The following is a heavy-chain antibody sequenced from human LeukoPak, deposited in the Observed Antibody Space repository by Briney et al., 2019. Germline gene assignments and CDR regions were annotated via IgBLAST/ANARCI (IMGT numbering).Heavy chain of an antibody. CDR1: GFTFSSYA. CDR3: AKSPYSSSIYYFDY. Sequence: GGSLRLSCAASGFTFSSYAMSWVRQAPGKGLEWVSAISGSGGSTYYADSVKGRFTISRDNSKNTLYLQVNSLRAEDTAVYYCAKSPYSSSIYYFDYWGQGTLVTVSS. CDR2: ISGSGGST. J-gene: IGHJ4*02. V-gene: IGHV3-23*01. D-gene: IGHD6-6*01.